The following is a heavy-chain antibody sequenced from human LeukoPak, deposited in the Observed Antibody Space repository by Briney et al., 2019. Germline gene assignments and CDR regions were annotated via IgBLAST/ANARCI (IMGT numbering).Heavy chain of an antibody. V-gene: IGHV3-23*01. Sequence: GGSLRLSCAASGFTFSNSAMTWVRQSPGKGLEWVADISASGDTTHYADSVKGRFTISRDNSKNTLYLQMNSLSAEDTAVYYCANHSLVVPAAIPTYWGQGTLVTVSS. CDR1: GFTFSNSA. D-gene: IGHD2-2*02. CDR3: ANHSLVVPAAIPTY. J-gene: IGHJ4*02. CDR2: ISASGDTT.